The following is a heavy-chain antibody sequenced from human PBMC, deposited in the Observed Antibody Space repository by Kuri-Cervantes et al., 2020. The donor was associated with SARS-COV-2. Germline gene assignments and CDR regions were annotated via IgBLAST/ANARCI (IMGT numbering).Heavy chain of an antibody. D-gene: IGHD6-13*01. CDR1: GYSFTSYW. J-gene: IGHJ3*02. CDR2: IYLGDSDT. Sequence: KVSCKGSGYSFTSYWIGWVRQMPGKGLEWMGTIYLGDSDTRYSPSFQGQVTISADKSISTAYLQWSSLKASDTAMYYCARPRGGSSWSRDAFDIWGQGTMVTVSS. CDR3: ARPRGGSSWSRDAFDI. V-gene: IGHV5-51*01.